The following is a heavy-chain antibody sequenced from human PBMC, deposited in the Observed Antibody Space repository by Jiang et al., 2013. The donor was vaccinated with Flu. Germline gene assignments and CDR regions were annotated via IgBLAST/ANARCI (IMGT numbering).Heavy chain of an antibody. CDR1: GDSVSTNSAA. CDR2: TYYRSKWYN. CDR3: ARGISGFGDFSYYYGMDV. V-gene: IGHV6-1*01. J-gene: IGHJ6*02. Sequence: GLVKPSQTLSLTCAISGDSVSTNSAAWNWIRQSPSRGLEWLGRTYYRSKWYNDYAVSVKGRITISPDTSKNQFSLQLNSVTPEDTAVYYCARGISGFGDFSYYYGMDVWGQGTTVTVSS. D-gene: IGHD3-10*01.